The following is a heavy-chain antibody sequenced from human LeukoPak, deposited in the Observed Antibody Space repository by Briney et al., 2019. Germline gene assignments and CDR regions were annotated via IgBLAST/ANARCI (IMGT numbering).Heavy chain of an antibody. CDR3: ARDPHYTSNLDY. CDR1: GGTFSSYT. Sequence: GSSVKVSCKASGGTFSSYTISWVRQAPGQGLEWMGWINPNSGGTNYAQKFQGRVTMTRDTSISTAYMELSRLRSDDTAVYYCARDPHYTSNLDYWGQGTLVTVSS. V-gene: IGHV1-2*02. J-gene: IGHJ4*02. CDR2: INPNSGGT. D-gene: IGHD3-3*01.